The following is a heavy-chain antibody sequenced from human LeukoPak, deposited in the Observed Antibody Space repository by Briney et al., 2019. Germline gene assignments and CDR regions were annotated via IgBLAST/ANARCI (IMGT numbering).Heavy chain of an antibody. V-gene: IGHV1-8*01. Sequence: GASVKLFCKASGYTFTSYDINWVRQPTGKGLEWMGWMNPNSGNTGYAQKFQGRVTMTRNTSISTAALDLSSLRSEDTAVYSCARGSDMVRGVIITSVKNWFDPWGQRTLGTVSS. D-gene: IGHD3-10*01. CDR2: MNPNSGNT. J-gene: IGHJ5*02. CDR1: GYTFTSYD. CDR3: ARGSDMVRGVIITSVKNWFDP.